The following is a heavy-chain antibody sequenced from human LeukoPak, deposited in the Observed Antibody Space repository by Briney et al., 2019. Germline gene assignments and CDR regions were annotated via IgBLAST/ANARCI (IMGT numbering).Heavy chain of an antibody. CDR2: ISYDGSNK. Sequence: GGSLRLSCTASGFTFSSCAMHWVRQAPGKGLEWVAVISYDGSNKYYADSVKGRFTISRDNSKNTLYLQMNSLRAEDTAVYYCARSPSSGWYAVSSWYFDYWGQGTLVTVSS. D-gene: IGHD6-19*01. J-gene: IGHJ4*02. CDR3: ARSPSSGWYAVSSWYFDY. V-gene: IGHV3-30-3*01. CDR1: GFTFSSCA.